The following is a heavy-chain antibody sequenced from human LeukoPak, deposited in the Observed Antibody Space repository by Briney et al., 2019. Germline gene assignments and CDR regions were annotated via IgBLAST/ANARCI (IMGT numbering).Heavy chain of an antibody. CDR2: MSGSGDTI. D-gene: IGHD1-26*01. Sequence: GGSLRLSCTASGFPFSSFAMSWVRQAPGKGLECVSTMSGSGDTINYADSVKGRFSISRDNSKNTVNLQMNSLRAEDTAIYYCAKDTYNGRRLDYWGQGTLVTVSS. CDR3: AKDTYNGRRLDY. J-gene: IGHJ4*02. V-gene: IGHV3-23*01. CDR1: GFPFSSFA.